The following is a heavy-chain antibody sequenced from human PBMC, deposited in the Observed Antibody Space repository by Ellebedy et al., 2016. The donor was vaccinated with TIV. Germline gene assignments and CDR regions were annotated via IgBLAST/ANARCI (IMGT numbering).Heavy chain of an antibody. CDR1: GDSISIGNL. Sequence: MPSETLSLTCTVSGDSISIGNLWFWVRQPPGKGLEWIGEIFHTGTTDYKPSLKSRVTMSVDKSKNQFSLKLTSVTAADTAQYFCARVNVAAASRHYWYGVDVWGQGTTVIVSS. J-gene: IGHJ6*02. D-gene: IGHD6-13*01. V-gene: IGHV4-4*02. CDR3: ARVNVAAASRHYWYGVDV. CDR2: IFHTGTT.